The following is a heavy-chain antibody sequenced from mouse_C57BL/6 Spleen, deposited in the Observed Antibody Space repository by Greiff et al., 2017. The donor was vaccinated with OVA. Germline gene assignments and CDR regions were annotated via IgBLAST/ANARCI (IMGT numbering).Heavy chain of an antibody. Sequence: QVQLKQSGPELVKPGASVKISCKASGYAFSSSWMNWVKQRPGKGLEWIGRIYPGDGDTNYNGKFKGKATLTADKSSSTAYMQLSSLTSEDSAVYFCAREGYYTDYYAMDYWGQGTSVTVSS. CDR1: GYAFSSSW. CDR2: IYPGDGDT. V-gene: IGHV1-82*01. CDR3: AREGYYTDYYAMDY. J-gene: IGHJ4*01. D-gene: IGHD2-12*01.